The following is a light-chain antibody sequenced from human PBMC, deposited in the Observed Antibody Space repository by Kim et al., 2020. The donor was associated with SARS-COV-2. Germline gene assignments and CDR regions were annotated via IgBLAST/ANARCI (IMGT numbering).Light chain of an antibody. V-gene: IGKV3-15*01. J-gene: IGKJ1*01. CDR1: QSVSSN. CDR2: GAS. CDR3: QQYNNWPTT. Sequence: EIVMTQSPATLSVSPGERATLSCRASQSVSSNLAWYQQKPGQAPRLLIYGASTRATGIPARFSGSGSGTEFTLTISSLQSEDFAVYYCQQYNNWPTTFGQGNKVDSK.